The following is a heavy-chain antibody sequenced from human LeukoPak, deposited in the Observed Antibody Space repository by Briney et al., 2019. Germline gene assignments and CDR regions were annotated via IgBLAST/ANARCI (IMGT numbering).Heavy chain of an antibody. CDR2: INHSGST. CDR1: GGSFSGYY. Sequence: SETLSLTCAVYGGSFSGYYWSWIRQPPGKGLEWIGEINHSGSTNYNPSLKSRVTISVDTSKNQFSLKLSPVTAADTAVYYCARRTGIQLWKPFDYWGQGTLVTVSS. V-gene: IGHV4-34*01. J-gene: IGHJ4*02. D-gene: IGHD5-18*01. CDR3: ARRTGIQLWKPFDY.